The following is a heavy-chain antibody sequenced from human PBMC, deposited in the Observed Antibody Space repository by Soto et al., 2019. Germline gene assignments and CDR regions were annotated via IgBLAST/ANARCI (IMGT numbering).Heavy chain of an antibody. Sequence: EVQLVESGGGLVQPGRSLRLSCAASGFTFDDYAMHWVRQAPGKGLEWVSGISWNSGSIGYADSVKGRFTISRDNAKNSRYLQMNSLRAEDTALYYCAKDTKRFFDAFDSWGQGTMVTVSS. CDR3: AKDTKRFFDAFDS. CDR1: GFTFDDYA. V-gene: IGHV3-9*01. J-gene: IGHJ3*02. D-gene: IGHD3-10*01. CDR2: ISWNSGSI.